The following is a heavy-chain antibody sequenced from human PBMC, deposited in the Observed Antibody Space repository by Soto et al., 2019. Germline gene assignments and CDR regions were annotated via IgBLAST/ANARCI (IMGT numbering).Heavy chain of an antibody. J-gene: IGHJ4*02. CDR3: VSDRGYGHASVPYS. CDR2: ISYDGGLQ. V-gene: IGHV3-30*03. CDR1: GFTFSSYG. D-gene: IGHD5-18*01. Sequence: QAQLVESGGGVVQPGRSLRPSCAASGFTFSSYGMHWVRQAPGTGLGWVAVISYDGGLQHYADTVKGRFTISRDNSKNMVLLQMNSLRAEDTAVYYCVSDRGYGHASVPYSWGQGTLVSVSS.